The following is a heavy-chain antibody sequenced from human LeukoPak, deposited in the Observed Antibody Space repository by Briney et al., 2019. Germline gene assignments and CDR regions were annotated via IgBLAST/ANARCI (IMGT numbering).Heavy chain of an antibody. V-gene: IGHV3-11*04. Sequence: GGSLRLFCAASGFTFSDYYMSCIRQAPGKGLEWVSYISSSGSNIYYADSVKGRFTISRDNAKNSLYLQMNSLRAEDTAVYYCAREENGDYDVWFDPWGQGTLVTVSS. D-gene: IGHD4-17*01. J-gene: IGHJ5*02. CDR2: ISSSGSNI. CDR3: AREENGDYDVWFDP. CDR1: GFTFSDYY.